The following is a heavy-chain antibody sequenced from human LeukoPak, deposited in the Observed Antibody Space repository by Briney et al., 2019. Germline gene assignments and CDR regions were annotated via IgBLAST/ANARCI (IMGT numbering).Heavy chain of an antibody. D-gene: IGHD3-10*01. V-gene: IGHV4-4*07. J-gene: IGHJ3*02. CDR1: GDSISSYY. CDR2: IYTSGST. CDR3: ARDKSRTYGSADAFDI. Sequence: SETLSLTCTVSGDSISSYYWSWIRQPPGKGLEWIGRIYTSGSTNYNPSLKGRVTMSVDTSKNQFSLKLSSVTAADTAVYYCARDKSRTYGSADAFDIWGQGTMVTVSS.